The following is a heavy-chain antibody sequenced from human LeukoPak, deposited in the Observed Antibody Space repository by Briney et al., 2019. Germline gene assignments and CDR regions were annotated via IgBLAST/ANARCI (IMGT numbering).Heavy chain of an antibody. CDR3: ARRNYGDYDHYFDY. J-gene: IGHJ4*02. Sequence: SETLSLTCTVSGGSISGYFWSWIRQPPGMGLEWIGYISYSGSANYNPSLKSRVTISVDTSRNQFSQKMTSVTAADTAVYFCARRNYGDYDHYFDYWGQGTLVTVSS. D-gene: IGHD4-17*01. V-gene: IGHV4-59*08. CDR2: ISYSGSA. CDR1: GGSISGYF.